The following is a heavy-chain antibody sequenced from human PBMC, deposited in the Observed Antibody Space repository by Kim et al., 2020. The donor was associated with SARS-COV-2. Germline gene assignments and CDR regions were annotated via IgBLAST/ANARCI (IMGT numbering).Heavy chain of an antibody. CDR1: GFTFNDYT. D-gene: IGHD6-19*01. Sequence: GGSLRLSCAASGFTFNDYTMSWVRQAPGKGLEWVANIDQDGSKKYYVDSVKGRFTISRDNTNNSLSLLMDSLRAEDTAVYYCARVKPVAGSFDYWGQGTLVNVSS. CDR2: IDQDGSKK. CDR3: ARVKPVAGSFDY. J-gene: IGHJ4*02. V-gene: IGHV3-7*05.